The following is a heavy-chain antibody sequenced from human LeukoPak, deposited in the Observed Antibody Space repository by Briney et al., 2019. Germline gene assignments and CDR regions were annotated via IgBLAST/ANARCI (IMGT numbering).Heavy chain of an antibody. Sequence: SETLSLTCTVSGVSIFSYYWNWIRQPPGQGLEWIGYTHYSGTINYNPSLKSRVSISIDTSKSQFSLKLTSATAADTAIYYCATGRSIRYFDYWGQGTLLSVSS. D-gene: IGHD3-9*01. CDR1: GVSIFSYY. CDR3: ATGRSIRYFDY. V-gene: IGHV4-59*08. CDR2: THYSGTI. J-gene: IGHJ4*02.